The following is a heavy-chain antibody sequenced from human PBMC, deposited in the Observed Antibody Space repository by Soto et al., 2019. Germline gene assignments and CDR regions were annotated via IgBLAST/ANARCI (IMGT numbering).Heavy chain of an antibody. CDR3: AKPPISIFGLANSYFDY. D-gene: IGHD3-3*01. CDR2: ISGNGGST. CDR1: GFSFSSYA. Sequence: PGGSLRLSCAASGFSFSSYAINWGRHAPVKWLEWVSGISGNGGSTYYADSVKGRFTISRDNSKNTLDLQMNSLRDEDTAVYYCAKPPISIFGLANSYFDYWGQGSLVTVSS. V-gene: IGHV3-23*01. J-gene: IGHJ4*02.